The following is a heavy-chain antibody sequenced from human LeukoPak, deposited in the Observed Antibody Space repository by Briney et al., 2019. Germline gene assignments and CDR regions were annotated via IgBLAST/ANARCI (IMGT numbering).Heavy chain of an antibody. J-gene: IGHJ4*02. CDR3: AKDDAWLQYND. CDR2: MYHNSEAT. D-gene: IGHD5-24*01. Sequence: SETLSLTCTVSGYSITTGYYWAWIRQPPGKGPEWIGSMYHNSEATFYSPSLKSRVTVSVDTSKNQLSLKLSSVTAADTAVYYCAKDDAWLQYNDWGQGTLVTVSS. V-gene: IGHV4-38-2*02. CDR1: GYSITTGYY.